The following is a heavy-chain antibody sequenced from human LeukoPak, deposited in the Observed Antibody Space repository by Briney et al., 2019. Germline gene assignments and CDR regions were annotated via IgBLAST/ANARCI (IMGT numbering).Heavy chain of an antibody. CDR2: INPKSGGT. Sequence: ASVKVSCKASGYTLTGYYVHWVRQVPGQGLEWMGWINPKSGGTKYAQIFEGRVTMTTDTSTSTAYMELRSLRSDDTAVYYCARVRYYYDSSGYFDYWGQGTLVTVSS. D-gene: IGHD3-22*01. V-gene: IGHV1-2*02. CDR1: GYTLTGYY. J-gene: IGHJ4*02. CDR3: ARVRYYYDSSGYFDY.